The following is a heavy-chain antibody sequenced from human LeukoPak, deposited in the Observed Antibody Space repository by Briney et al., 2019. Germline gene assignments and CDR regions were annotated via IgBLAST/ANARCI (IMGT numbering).Heavy chain of an antibody. D-gene: IGHD3-3*01. CDR1: GFTFDDYA. CDR2: ISWNSGSI. Sequence: GGSLRLSCAASGFTFDDYAMHWVRQAPGKGLEWVSGISWNSGSIGYADSVKGRFTISRDNAKNSLYLQMNSLRAEDMALYYCARDPYYDFWSGPDLDYWGQGTLVTVSS. V-gene: IGHV3-9*03. J-gene: IGHJ4*02. CDR3: ARDPYYDFWSGPDLDY.